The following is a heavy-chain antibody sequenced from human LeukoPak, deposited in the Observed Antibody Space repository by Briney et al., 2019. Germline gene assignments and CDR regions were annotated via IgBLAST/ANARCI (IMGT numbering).Heavy chain of an antibody. V-gene: IGHV4-4*02. CDR2: IYHTEKS. Sequence: SETLSLTCIVSGASITSTNWWTWVRQAPGKGLEWIGEIYHTEKSNYNPSLLSRVSISVDKSNNQFSLRLSSVTAADTALYYCARRNYHDNSDLDYWGQGALVTVSS. J-gene: IGHJ4*02. CDR3: ARRNYHDNSDLDY. CDR1: GASITSTNW. D-gene: IGHD3-22*01.